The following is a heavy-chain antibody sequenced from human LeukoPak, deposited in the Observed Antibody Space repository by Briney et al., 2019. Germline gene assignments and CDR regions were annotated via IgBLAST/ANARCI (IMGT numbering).Heavy chain of an antibody. Sequence: SEALSLTCTVSGGSISSYYWSWIRQPPGKGLEWIGYIYYSGSTNYNPSLKSRVTISVDTSKNQFSLKLSSVTAADTAVYYCARAVYVGVVTATLMDVWGKGTTVTVSS. CDR2: IYYSGST. D-gene: IGHD2-21*02. V-gene: IGHV4-59*01. CDR3: ARAVYVGVVTATLMDV. J-gene: IGHJ6*03. CDR1: GGSISSYY.